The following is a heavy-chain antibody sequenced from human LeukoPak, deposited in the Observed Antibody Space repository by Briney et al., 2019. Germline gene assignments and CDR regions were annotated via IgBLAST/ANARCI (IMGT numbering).Heavy chain of an antibody. J-gene: IGHJ4*02. CDR2: TYYKSKWHS. CDR1: GDSVSNNSAT. D-gene: IGHD5-18*01. CDR3: ARGLDTAIAS. V-gene: IGHV6-1*01. Sequence: SQTLSLTCAISGDSVSNNSATWNWIRQSPSRGLEWLGRTYYKSKWHSDYAVPVKSRIILNPDTSKNQFSLLLNSVTPEDTAVYFCARGLDTAIASWGQGTLVTVSS.